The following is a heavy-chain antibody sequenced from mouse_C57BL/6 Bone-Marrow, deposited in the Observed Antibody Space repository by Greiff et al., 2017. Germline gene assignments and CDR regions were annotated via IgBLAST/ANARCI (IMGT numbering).Heavy chain of an antibody. Sequence: DVKLVESGGGLVKPGGSLKLSCAASGFTFRDYGMHWVRQAPEKGLEWVAYISSGSSTIYYADTVKGRFTISRDNAKNTLFLQMTSLRSEDTAMYYCARCGDFDYWGQGTTLTVSS. CDR3: ARCGDFDY. CDR1: GFTFRDYG. CDR2: ISSGSSTI. J-gene: IGHJ2*01. V-gene: IGHV5-17*01.